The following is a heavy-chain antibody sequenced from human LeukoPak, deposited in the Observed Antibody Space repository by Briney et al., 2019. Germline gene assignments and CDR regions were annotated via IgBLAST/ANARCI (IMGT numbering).Heavy chain of an antibody. D-gene: IGHD3-9*01. CDR3: AKDCNDILTGYYSPWNYYYYYMDV. CDR2: IRTKAYGETT. CDR1: GIRFGDYT. V-gene: IGHV3-49*04. J-gene: IGHJ6*03. Sequence: GGSLRLSCRASGIRFGDYTMSWVRQAPGKGLEWVGFIRTKAYGETTEYAASVKGRFTISRDDSKTIAYLQMNSLRAEDTAVYYCAKDCNDILTGYYSPWNYYYYYMDVWGKGTTVTISS.